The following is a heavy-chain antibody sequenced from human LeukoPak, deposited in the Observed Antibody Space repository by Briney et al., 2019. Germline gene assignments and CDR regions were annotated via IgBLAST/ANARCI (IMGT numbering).Heavy chain of an antibody. Sequence: IPSETLSLTCAVYGGSFSGYYWSWIRQPPGKGLEWIGEINHSGSTNYNPSLKSRVTISVDTSKNQFSLKLSSVTAADTAVYYCARGRGRPRHPIVVVPAASYYYYYGMDVWGQGTTVTVSS. V-gene: IGHV4-34*01. CDR3: ARGRGRPRHPIVVVPAASYYYYYGMDV. CDR1: GGSFSGYY. CDR2: INHSGST. D-gene: IGHD2-2*01. J-gene: IGHJ6*02.